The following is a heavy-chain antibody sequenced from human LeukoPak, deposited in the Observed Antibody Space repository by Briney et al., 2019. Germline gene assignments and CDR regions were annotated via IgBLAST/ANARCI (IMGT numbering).Heavy chain of an antibody. Sequence: GGSLRLPCAASGFAFSSYAMSWVRQAPGKGLEWVSGISGSGGSTYYADSAKGRFTISRDHSKNTLYLQMNSLRDEDTAVYYCAKDRDYDFWSGYSNWFDPWGQGTLVTGSS. CDR2: ISGSGGST. CDR3: AKDRDYDFWSGYSNWFDP. V-gene: IGHV3-23*01. D-gene: IGHD3-3*01. CDR1: GFAFSSYA. J-gene: IGHJ5*02.